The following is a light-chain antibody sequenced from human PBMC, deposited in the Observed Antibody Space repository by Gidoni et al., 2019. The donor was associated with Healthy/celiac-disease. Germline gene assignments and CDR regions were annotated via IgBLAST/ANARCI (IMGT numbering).Light chain of an antibody. CDR3: QQYYSTPYT. V-gene: IGKV4-1*01. J-gene: IGKJ2*01. Sequence: DIVMTQSPDSLAVSLGERATINCKSSQSVLYISNNKNYLAWYQQKPGQPPKLLIYWASTRESGVPDRFSGSGSGTDFTHTISSLQAEDVAVYYCQQYYSTPYTFGQGTKLEIK. CDR1: QSVLYISNNKNY. CDR2: WAS.